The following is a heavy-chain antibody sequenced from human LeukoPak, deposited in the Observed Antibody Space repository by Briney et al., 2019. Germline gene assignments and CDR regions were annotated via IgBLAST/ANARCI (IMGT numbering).Heavy chain of an antibody. J-gene: IGHJ4*02. CDR1: GFTFSSYG. CDR3: AKVGSSSSFG. CDR2: ISYDGSNK. Sequence: PGKSLRLPCAASGFTFSSYGMHWVRQAPGKGLEWVAVISYDGSNKYYADSVKGRFTISRDNSKNTLYLQMNSLRAEDTAVYYCAKVGSSSSFGWGQGTLVTVSS. D-gene: IGHD6-6*01. V-gene: IGHV3-30*18.